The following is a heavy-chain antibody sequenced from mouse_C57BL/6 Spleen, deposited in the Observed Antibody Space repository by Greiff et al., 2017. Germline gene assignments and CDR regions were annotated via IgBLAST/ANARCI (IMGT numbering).Heavy chain of an antibody. CDR2: IGPGSGST. V-gene: IGHV1-77*01. D-gene: IGHD2-4*01. CDR1: GYTFTDYY. CDR3: AREGLRRTEYYYAMDY. Sequence: QVQLQQSGAELVKPGASVKISCKASGYTFTDYYINWVKQRPGQGLEWIGKIGPGSGSTYYNEKFKGKATLTADKSSSTAYMQLSSLTSEDSAVYFSAREGLRRTEYYYAMDYGGQGTSVTVSS. J-gene: IGHJ4*01.